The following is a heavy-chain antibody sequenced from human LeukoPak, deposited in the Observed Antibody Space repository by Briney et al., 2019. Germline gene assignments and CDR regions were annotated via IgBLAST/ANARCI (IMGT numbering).Heavy chain of an antibody. J-gene: IGHJ2*01. CDR3: ARDRRYSYGYWYFDL. Sequence: PSETLSLTCPVSAASISIYYWSCIRQPAGKGLECIGRMYTSGSGNYSPSLKSRATMSVDTSKNQFSLKLSSVTAANTAVYYCARDRRYSYGYWYFDLWGRGTLVTVSS. CDR1: AASISIYY. V-gene: IGHV4-4*07. D-gene: IGHD5-18*01. CDR2: MYTSGSG.